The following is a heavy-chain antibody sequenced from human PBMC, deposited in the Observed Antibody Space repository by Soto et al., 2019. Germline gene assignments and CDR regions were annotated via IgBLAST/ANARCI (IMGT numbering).Heavy chain of an antibody. CDR2: INHSGST. CDR3: ARTGYCSGGSCYSSSYYYMDV. J-gene: IGHJ6*03. V-gene: IGHV4-34*01. CDR1: GGSFSGYY. Sequence: QVQLQQWGAGLLKPSETLSLTCAVYGGSFSGYYWSWIRQPPGKGLEWIGEINHSGSTNYNPSLKRRVTISVDTSXNQFXXXXXXXXXXXXXXYYCARTGYCSGGSCYSSSYYYMDVWGKGTTVTVSS. D-gene: IGHD2-15*01.